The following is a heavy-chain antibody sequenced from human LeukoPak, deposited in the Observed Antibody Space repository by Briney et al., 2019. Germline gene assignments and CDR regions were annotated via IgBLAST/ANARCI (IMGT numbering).Heavy chain of an antibody. Sequence: ASVKVSCKASGYTFNSSYMHWVRQAPGQGLEWMGWISAYNGHTDYAQKFQGRVTVTTDTATRTVYMELRSLKSDDTAVYYCARHQGELRFYYYSMDVWGQGTRVTVAS. CDR3: ARHQGELRFYYYSMDV. CDR1: GYTFNSSY. V-gene: IGHV1-18*04. D-gene: IGHD1-26*01. CDR2: ISAYNGHT. J-gene: IGHJ6*02.